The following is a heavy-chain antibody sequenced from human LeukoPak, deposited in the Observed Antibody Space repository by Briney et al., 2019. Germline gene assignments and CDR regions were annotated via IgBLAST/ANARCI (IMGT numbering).Heavy chain of an antibody. D-gene: IGHD5-24*01. CDR3: ARGRRRDANTFDAFDI. V-gene: IGHV3-20*04. Sequence: GGSLRLSCAASGFTFDDYGMSWVRQAPGKGLEWVSGINWNGGSTGYADSVRGRFTISRDNSKNTLYLQMNSLRAEDTAVFYCARGRRRDANTFDAFDIWGQGTMVTVSS. CDR1: GFTFDDYG. CDR2: INWNGGST. J-gene: IGHJ3*02.